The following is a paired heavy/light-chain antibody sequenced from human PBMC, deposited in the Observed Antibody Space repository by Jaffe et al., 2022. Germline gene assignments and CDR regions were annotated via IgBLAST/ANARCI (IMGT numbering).Heavy chain of an antibody. CDR2: IYHSGNT. CDR1: GSAITSGYY. Sequence: QVQLQESGPGLVKPSETLSLTCTVSGSAITSGYYWGWIRQPPGMGLEWIASIYHSGNTYYNPSVKSRVTISVDTSKNQISLKVRSVTAAETAVYYCARHHCSGDTCYASGVDFWGQGTLVSVSS. V-gene: IGHV4-38-2*02. D-gene: IGHD2-15*01. J-gene: IGHJ4*02. CDR3: ARHHCSGDTCYASGVDF.
Light chain of an antibody. Sequence: QSALTQPASVSGSPGQSITISCTGTSSDVGGYSYVSWYQQHPGKAPKLIIYDVNNRPSGISNRFSGSKSGNTASLTISGLQAEDEADYYCSSYSRTGTLLVFGGGTKLTVL. CDR2: DVN. CDR1: SSDVGGYSY. V-gene: IGLV2-14*03. J-gene: IGLJ2*01. CDR3: SSYSRTGTLLV.